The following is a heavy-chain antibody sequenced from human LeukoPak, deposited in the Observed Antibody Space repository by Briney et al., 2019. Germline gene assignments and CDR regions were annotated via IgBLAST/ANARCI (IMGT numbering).Heavy chain of an antibody. V-gene: IGHV4-38-2*01. CDR2: IYHSGST. CDR1: GYSISSGYY. Sequence: SETLSLTCAVSGYSISSGYYCGWIRQPPGKGLEWIGSIYHSGSTYYNPSLKSRVTISVDTSKNQFSLKLSSVTAADTAVYYCARQYCSSTSCLDDFDYWGQGTLVTVSS. J-gene: IGHJ4*02. D-gene: IGHD2-2*01. CDR3: ARQYCSSTSCLDDFDY.